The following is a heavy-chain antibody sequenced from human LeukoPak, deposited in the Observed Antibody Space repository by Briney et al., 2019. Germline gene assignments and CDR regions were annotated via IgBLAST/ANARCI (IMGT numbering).Heavy chain of an antibody. Sequence: SVKVSCKASGDSFNSYVITWVHQAPGQGLEWMGRIIPILNVANFAQKFQGRVTITADKSTNTAHMELSSLRSEDTAVYYCTREGVYSPDGSGYHRDAFDIWGQGTVVTVSS. CDR1: GDSFNSYV. CDR2: IIPILNVA. D-gene: IGHD3-22*01. V-gene: IGHV1-69*04. CDR3: TREGVYSPDGSGYHRDAFDI. J-gene: IGHJ3*02.